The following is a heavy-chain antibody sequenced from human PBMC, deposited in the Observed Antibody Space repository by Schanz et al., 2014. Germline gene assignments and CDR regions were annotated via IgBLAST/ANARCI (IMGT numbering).Heavy chain of an antibody. CDR1: GFTFDHYA. V-gene: IGHV3-23*04. CDR3: AKGRFGELSAFDI. J-gene: IGHJ3*02. D-gene: IGHD3-10*01. Sequence: EVQLVESGGGLVQPGGSLRLSCTASGFTFDHYAMTWVRQAPGKGLEWVSAISGGGGTTYYADSVKGRFTISRDNSKNSLYLQMSSLRVEDTAVYYCAKGRFGELSAFDIWGQGTMVTVSS. CDR2: ISGGGGTT.